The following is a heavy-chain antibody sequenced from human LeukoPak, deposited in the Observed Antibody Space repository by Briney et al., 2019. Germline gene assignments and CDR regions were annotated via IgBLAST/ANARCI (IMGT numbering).Heavy chain of an antibody. CDR3: AKDLVVETPTGIFDF. D-gene: IGHD2-21*02. CDR2: VTGSGGST. V-gene: IGHV3-23*01. J-gene: IGHJ4*02. Sequence: GGSLRLSCAASGFTFSTYAMGWVRQAPGKGLEWVPTVTGSGGSTYYADSVNGRFTISRDNSKNTLFLQMASLSADDTALYYCAKDLVVETPTGIFDFWGQGTLSPSPQ. CDR1: GFTFSTYA.